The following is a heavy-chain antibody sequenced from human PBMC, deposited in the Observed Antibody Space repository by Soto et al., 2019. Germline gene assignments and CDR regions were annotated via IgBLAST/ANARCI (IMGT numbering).Heavy chain of an antibody. J-gene: IGHJ6*02. CDR1: GFTFSSYA. CDR2: ISYDGSNK. V-gene: IGHV3-30-3*01. D-gene: IGHD6-6*01. Sequence: GGSLRLSCAASGFTFSSYAMHWVRQAPGKGLEWVAVISYDGSNKYYADSVKGRFTISRDNSKNTLCLQMNSLRAEDTAVYYCARSQGRAARWGYYYYGMDVWGQGTTVTVSS. CDR3: ARSQGRAARWGYYYYGMDV.